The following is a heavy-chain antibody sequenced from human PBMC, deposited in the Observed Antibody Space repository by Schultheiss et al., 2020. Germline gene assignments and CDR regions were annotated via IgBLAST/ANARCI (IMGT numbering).Heavy chain of an antibody. J-gene: IGHJ6*02. Sequence: GGSLRLSCTASGFTFGDYAMSWFRQAPGKGLEWVSSISSSSSYIYYADSVKGRFTISRDNSKNTLYLQMNSLRAEDTAVYYCAKTIHYCSSTSCFYGMDVWGQGTTVTVSS. D-gene: IGHD2-2*01. CDR2: ISSSSSYI. CDR3: AKTIHYCSSTSCFYGMDV. CDR1: GFTFGDYA. V-gene: IGHV3-21*01.